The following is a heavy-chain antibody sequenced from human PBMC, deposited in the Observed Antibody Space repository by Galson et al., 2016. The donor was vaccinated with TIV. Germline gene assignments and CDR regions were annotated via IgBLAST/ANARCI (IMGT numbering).Heavy chain of an antibody. J-gene: IGHJ4*02. V-gene: IGHV1-69*13. D-gene: IGHD3-22*01. CDR1: GGPFSSYA. CDR3: ARGPNYYESMYAH. Sequence: SVKVSCKASGGPFSSYAVTWVRQAPGQGLEWMGRIIGMFGTTNYAQKFQGRVTMTADESTSTAYMELNSLRSEDTAEYYCARGPNYYESMYAHWGQGTQVTVSA. CDR2: IIGMFGTT.